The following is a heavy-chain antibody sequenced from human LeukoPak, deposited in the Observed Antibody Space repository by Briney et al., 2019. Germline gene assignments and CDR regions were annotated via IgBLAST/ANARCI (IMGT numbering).Heavy chain of an antibody. CDR3: AKDFYPYYYVPGAFDI. J-gene: IGHJ3*02. Sequence: PGGSLRLSCAASGFTFSSYAMSWVRQAPGKGLEWVSAISGSGGSTYYADSVKGRFTISRDNSKNTLYLQMNSLRAEDTAVYYCAKDFYPYYYVPGAFDIWGQGTMVTVSS. V-gene: IGHV3-23*01. D-gene: IGHD3-10*02. CDR1: GFTFSSYA. CDR2: ISGSGGST.